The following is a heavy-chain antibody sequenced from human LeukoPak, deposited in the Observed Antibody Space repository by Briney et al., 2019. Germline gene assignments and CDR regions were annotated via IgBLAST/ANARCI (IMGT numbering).Heavy chain of an antibody. V-gene: IGHV4-38-2*02. D-gene: IGHD5-18*01. J-gene: IGHJ4*02. Sequence: PSETLSLTCTVSGCSISSGYYWGWIRQPPGKGLEWIGSIYHSGSAYYNPSLKSRVTISVDTSKNQFSLKLSSVTAADTAVYYCARAGRHGYSYGYFDYWGQGTLVTVSS. CDR3: ARAGRHGYSYGYFDY. CDR2: IYHSGSA. CDR1: GCSISSGYY.